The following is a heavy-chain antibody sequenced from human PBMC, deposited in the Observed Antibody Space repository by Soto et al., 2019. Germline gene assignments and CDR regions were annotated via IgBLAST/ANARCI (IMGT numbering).Heavy chain of an antibody. V-gene: IGHV5-51*01. CDR2: IYPGDSDT. Sequence: CKGSGYSFTNYWIAWVRQMPGKGLEWMGIIYPGDSDTRYSPSFQGQVTISVDKSINTAYLHLSSLKASDTAMFYCARLGSGLDYWGQGTLVTVSS. D-gene: IGHD1-26*01. CDR1: GYSFTNYW. CDR3: ARLGSGLDY. J-gene: IGHJ4*02.